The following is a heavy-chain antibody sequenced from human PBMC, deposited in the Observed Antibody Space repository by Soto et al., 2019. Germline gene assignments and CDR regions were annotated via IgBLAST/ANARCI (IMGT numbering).Heavy chain of an antibody. CDR3: ARGPSGDKVDS. V-gene: IGHV4-30-4*01. CDR2: IYDGGRT. D-gene: IGHD7-27*01. CDR1: GGSISTVDYW. J-gene: IGHJ4*02. Sequence: QVQLQESGPGLVKPSQTLSLTCTVSGGSISTVDYWWSWIRQSPDMGLEWIGHIYDGGRTYNNPSRESRVTMLVDTSKSQLSLTLSAVSAADTAVYYCARGPSGDKVDSWGQGTLGTVSS.